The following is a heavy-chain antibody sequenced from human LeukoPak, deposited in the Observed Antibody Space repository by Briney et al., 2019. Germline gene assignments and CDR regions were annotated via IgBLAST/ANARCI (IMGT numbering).Heavy chain of an antibody. CDR2: INHSGST. CDR3: ATDNTYYYGSGSYRRWFDP. Sequence: SETLSLTCAVYGGSFSGYYWSWIRQPPGKGLEWIGEINHSGSTNYNPSLKSRVTISVDTSKNQFSLKLSSVTAADTAVYYCATDNTYYYGSGSYRRWFDPWGQGTLVTVSS. J-gene: IGHJ5*02. V-gene: IGHV4-34*01. D-gene: IGHD3-10*01. CDR1: GGSFSGYY.